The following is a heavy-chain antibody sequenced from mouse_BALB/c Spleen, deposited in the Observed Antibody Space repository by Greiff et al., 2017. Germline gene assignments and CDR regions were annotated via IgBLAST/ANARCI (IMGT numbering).Heavy chain of an antibody. V-gene: IGHV5-6*01. D-gene: IGHD2-14*01. J-gene: IGHJ3*01. CDR1: GFTFSSYG. Sequence: EVKVVESGGDLVKPGGSLKLSCAASGFTFSSYGMSWVRQTPDKRLEWVATISSGGSYTYYPDSVKGRFTISRDNAKNTLYLQMSSLKSEDTAMYYCAREDYRYSWFAYWGQGTLVTVSA. CDR3: AREDYRYSWFAY. CDR2: ISSGGSYT.